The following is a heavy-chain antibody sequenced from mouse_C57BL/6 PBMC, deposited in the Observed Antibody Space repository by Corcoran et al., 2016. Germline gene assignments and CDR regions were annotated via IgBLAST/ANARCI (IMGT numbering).Heavy chain of an antibody. CDR1: GYTFTDYY. V-gene: IGHV1-26*01. J-gene: IGHJ2*01. CDR3: ARVGYSPLFDY. CDR2: INPNNGGT. D-gene: IGHD2-3*01. Sequence: EVQLQQSGPELVKPGASVKISCKASGYTFTDYYMNWVKQSHGKSLEWIGDINPNNGGTSYNQKFKGKATLTVDKSSSTAYMELRSLTSEDSAVYYCARVGYSPLFDYWGQGTTLTVSS.